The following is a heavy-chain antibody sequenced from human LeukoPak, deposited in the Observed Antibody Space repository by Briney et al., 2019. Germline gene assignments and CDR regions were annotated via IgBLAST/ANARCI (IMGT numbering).Heavy chain of an antibody. Sequence: SETLSLTCTVSGGSISSYYWSWLRQPPGKGLEWIGYIYYSGSTNYNPSLKSRVTISVDTSKNQFSLKLSSVTAADTAVYYCARSPYYDIFTYWFDPWGQGTLVTVSS. CDR2: IYYSGST. CDR1: GGSISSYY. J-gene: IGHJ5*02. D-gene: IGHD3-9*01. CDR3: ARSPYYDIFTYWFDP. V-gene: IGHV4-59*01.